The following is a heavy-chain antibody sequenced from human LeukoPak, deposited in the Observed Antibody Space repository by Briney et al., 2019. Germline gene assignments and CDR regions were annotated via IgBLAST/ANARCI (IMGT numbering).Heavy chain of an antibody. V-gene: IGHV3-7*01. D-gene: IGHD3-16*01. J-gene: IGHJ3*02. CDR3: ARGGRRSYGDDAFDM. CDR2: IKQDGSEK. Sequence: PGGSQRLSCAASGFTFNDYWMNWVRQAPGRGLEWVANIKQDGSEKYSVDSVKGRFTISRDNAKNSLYLQMNSLRAEETGVYYCARGGRRSYGDDAFDMWGQGTMVTVSS. CDR1: GFTFNDYW.